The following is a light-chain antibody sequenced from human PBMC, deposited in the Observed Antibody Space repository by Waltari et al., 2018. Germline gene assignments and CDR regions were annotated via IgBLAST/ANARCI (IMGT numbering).Light chain of an antibody. CDR1: QGIVSY. CDR2: YVN. CDR3: QQGNSYPFN. Sequence: DIQISQSPSSLSASVGDRVIITCRASQGIVSYLNWYQQKPVKAPTLLIYYVNILASGVPSRFSGSGSGTEFTLTISSLQPKDFATYYCQQGNSYPFNFGPGTKLDIK. V-gene: IGKV1-9*01. J-gene: IGKJ3*01.